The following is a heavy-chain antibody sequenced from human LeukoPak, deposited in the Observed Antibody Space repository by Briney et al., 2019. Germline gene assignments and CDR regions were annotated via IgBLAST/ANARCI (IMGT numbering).Heavy chain of an antibody. D-gene: IGHD3-16*01. Sequence: NPGGSLRLSCAASGFTFSSYSMNWVRQAPGKGLEWVSSISSSSSYIYYADSVKGRFTISRDNAKNSPYLQMNSLRAEDTAVYYCARATLGEPPHYWGQGTLVTVSS. J-gene: IGHJ4*02. CDR1: GFTFSSYS. V-gene: IGHV3-21*01. CDR3: ARATLGEPPHY. CDR2: ISSSSSYI.